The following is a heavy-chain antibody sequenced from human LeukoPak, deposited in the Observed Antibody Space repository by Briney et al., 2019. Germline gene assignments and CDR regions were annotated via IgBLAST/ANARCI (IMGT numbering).Heavy chain of an antibody. D-gene: IGHD6-6*01. CDR3: ARVGRAVPDY. CDR1: GGSISSGDYY. Sequence: PSETLSLTCTVSGGSISSGDYYWSWIRQPPGKGLEWIGEINHSGSTNYNPSLKSRVTISVDTSKNQFSLKLSSVTAADTAVYYCARVGRAVPDYWGQETLVTVSS. J-gene: IGHJ4*02. CDR2: INHSGST. V-gene: IGHV4-39*07.